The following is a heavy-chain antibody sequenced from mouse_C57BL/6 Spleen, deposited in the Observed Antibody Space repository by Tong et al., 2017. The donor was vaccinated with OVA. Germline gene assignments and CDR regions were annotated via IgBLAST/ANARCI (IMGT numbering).Heavy chain of an antibody. J-gene: IGHJ1*03. D-gene: IGHD2-1*01. Sequence: EVKLKESGGGLVQPGESLKLSCESNEYEFPSHDMSWVRKTPEKRLELVAAINSDGGSTYYPDTMERRFIISRDNTKKTLYLQMSSLRSEDTALYYCARRGNYPYWYFDVWCTGTTVTLSS. CDR1: EYEFPSHD. CDR2: INSDGGST. CDR3: ARRGNYPYWYFDV. V-gene: IGHV5-2*01.